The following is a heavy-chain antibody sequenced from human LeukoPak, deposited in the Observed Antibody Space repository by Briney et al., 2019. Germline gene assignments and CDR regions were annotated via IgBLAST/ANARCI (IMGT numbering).Heavy chain of an antibody. CDR1: GYTFTSYD. D-gene: IGHD3-9*01. Sequence: ASVKVSCKASGYTFTSYDINWVRQATGQGLEWMGWMNSNSGNTGYAQKFQGRVTMTRNTSISTAYMELSSLRSEDTAVYYCARSIRRYFDWLPRTYPPYYYYGMDVWGQGTTVTVSS. J-gene: IGHJ6*02. V-gene: IGHV1-8*01. CDR3: ARSIRRYFDWLPRTYPPYYYYGMDV. CDR2: MNSNSGNT.